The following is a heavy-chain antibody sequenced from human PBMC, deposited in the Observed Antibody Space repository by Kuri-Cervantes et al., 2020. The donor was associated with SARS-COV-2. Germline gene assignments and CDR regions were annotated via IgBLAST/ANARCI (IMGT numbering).Heavy chain of an antibody. CDR2: INHSGST. Sequence: LETLSLTCAVYGGSFSGYYWSWIRQPPGKGLEWIGEINHSGSTNYNPSLKSRVTISVDTSKNQFSLKLSSVTAADTAVYYCASGLYYGSGSRGVDVWGQGTTVTVSS. CDR3: ASGLYYGSGSRGVDV. V-gene: IGHV4-34*01. CDR1: GGSFSGYY. D-gene: IGHD3-10*01. J-gene: IGHJ6*02.